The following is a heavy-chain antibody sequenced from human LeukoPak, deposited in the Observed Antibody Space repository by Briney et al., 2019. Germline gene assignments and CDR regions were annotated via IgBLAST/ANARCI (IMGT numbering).Heavy chain of an antibody. Sequence: SGGSLRLSCAVSEFSVSSNYMTWVRQAPGKGLEWVSVIYSGGATYYADSVRGRFTISRDNSKNMVSLQMTSLGAEDTAVYYCARGRFSGPDDYWGQGTLVTVSS. J-gene: IGHJ4*02. CDR2: IYSGGAT. D-gene: IGHD6-19*01. CDR1: EFSVSSNY. CDR3: ARGRFSGPDDY. V-gene: IGHV3-53*01.